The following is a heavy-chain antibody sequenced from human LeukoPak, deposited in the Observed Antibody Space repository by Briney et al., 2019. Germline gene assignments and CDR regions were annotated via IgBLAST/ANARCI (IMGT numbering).Heavy chain of an antibody. CDR2: IVVGSGNT. J-gene: IGHJ3*02. CDR3: AADGEAHDAFDI. Sequence: SVKVSFKASGFTFTSSAVQWVRQARGQRLEWIGWIVVGSGNTNYAQKFQERVTITRDMSTSTAYMELSSLRSEDTAVYYCAADGEAHDAFDIWGQGTMVTVSS. CDR1: GFTFTSSA. V-gene: IGHV1-58*01.